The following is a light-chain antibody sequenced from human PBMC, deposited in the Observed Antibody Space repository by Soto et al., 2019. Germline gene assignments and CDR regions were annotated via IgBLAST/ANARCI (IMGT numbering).Light chain of an antibody. V-gene: IGKV4-1*01. CDR2: WAS. J-gene: IGKJ2*01. Sequence: DIVMTQSPDSLAVTLGERATINCKSSQSVLYSSNNKNYLAWYQQKPGQPPKLLIYWASTRESGVPGRFSGSGSVTDFTLTISSLQAEDVAVYYCQQYYSTPYTFGQGTKLEIK. CDR3: QQYYSTPYT. CDR1: QSVLYSSNNKNY.